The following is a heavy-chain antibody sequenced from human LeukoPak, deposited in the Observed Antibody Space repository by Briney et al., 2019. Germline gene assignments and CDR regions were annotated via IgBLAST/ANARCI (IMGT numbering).Heavy chain of an antibody. J-gene: IGHJ3*02. V-gene: IGHV1-18*01. D-gene: IGHD3-16*01. CDR3: ARGQGRGWVEAFDI. CDR1: GYTFTSYG. Sequence: GASVKVSCKASGYTFTSYGISWVRQAPGQGLEWMGWISAYNGNTNYAQKFQGRVTMTRDMSTSTVYMELSSLRSEDTAVYYCARGQGRGWVEAFDIWGQGTMVTVSS. CDR2: ISAYNGNT.